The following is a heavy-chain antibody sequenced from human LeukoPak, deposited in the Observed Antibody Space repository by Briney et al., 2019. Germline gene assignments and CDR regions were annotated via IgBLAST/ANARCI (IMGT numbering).Heavy chain of an antibody. CDR1: GFAFSSYA. D-gene: IGHD3-3*01. CDR2: ISYDGSNK. J-gene: IGHJ4*02. CDR3: ARAPYDFWSGYYTGAYFDF. Sequence: GRSLRLSCAASGFAFSSYAMHWVRQAPGKGLEWVAVISYDGSNKYYADPVKGRFTISRDNSKNTLYLQMNTLRAEDTAVYYCARAPYDFWSGYYTGAYFDFWGQGTLVTVSS. V-gene: IGHV3-30-3*01.